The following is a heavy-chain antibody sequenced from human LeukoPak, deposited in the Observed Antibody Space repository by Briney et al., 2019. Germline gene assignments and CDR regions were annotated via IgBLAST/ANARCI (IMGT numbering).Heavy chain of an antibody. CDR1: GYTCTSYG. Sequence: GASVKVSCKASGYTCTSYGISSVRQAPGQGLEWMGWISAYNGNTNYAQKLQGRVTMTTDTSTGTAYMELRSLGSDDTAVYYCARSGYDSAFDIWGQGTMVTVSS. V-gene: IGHV1-18*01. J-gene: IGHJ3*02. CDR2: ISAYNGNT. CDR3: ARSGYDSAFDI. D-gene: IGHD5-12*01.